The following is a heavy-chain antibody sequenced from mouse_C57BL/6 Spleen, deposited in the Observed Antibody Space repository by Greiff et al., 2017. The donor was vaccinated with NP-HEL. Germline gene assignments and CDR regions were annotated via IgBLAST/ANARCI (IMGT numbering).Heavy chain of an antibody. D-gene: IGHD1-1*01. CDR1: GYTFTSYW. Sequence: QVQLQQPGAELVKPGASVKMSCKASGYTFTSYWIPWVKQRPGQGLEWIGDIYPGSGSTNYNEKFKSKATLTVDTSSSTAYMQLSSLTSEDSAVYYCARSFYGSSSWFAYWGQGTLVTVSA. CDR3: ARSFYGSSSWFAY. CDR2: IYPGSGST. J-gene: IGHJ3*01. V-gene: IGHV1-55*01.